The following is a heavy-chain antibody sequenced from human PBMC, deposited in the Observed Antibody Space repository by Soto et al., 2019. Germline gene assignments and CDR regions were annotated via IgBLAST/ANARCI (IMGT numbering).Heavy chain of an antibody. CDR1: GFSISSGGYY. D-gene: IGHD4-4*01. CDR3: ARAKTTVTSFDP. J-gene: IGHJ5*02. CDR2: IYYSGTT. V-gene: IGHV4-31*01. Sequence: QVQLQESGPGLVKPSQTLSLTCTVSGFSISSGGYYWSWIRQYPGKGLEWIGKIYYSGTTYYNPSLNSLLTISVDPCDNQFSLRLSSLNAADTAVYFWARAKTTVTSFDPWGQGTLVTVSS.